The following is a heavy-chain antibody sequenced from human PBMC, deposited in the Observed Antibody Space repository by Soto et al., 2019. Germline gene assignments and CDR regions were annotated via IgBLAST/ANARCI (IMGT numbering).Heavy chain of an antibody. CDR3: ARWDYGYYARFDY. Sequence: QVQLVQSGAEVKKSGASVKVSCKASGYTFTSHDINWVRQATGQGLEWMGWMNPNSGNTGYAQKFQGRVTMTRNTAISTAYMELSRLRSEATAVYYCARWDYGYYARFDYWGQGTLVTVAS. V-gene: IGHV1-8*01. D-gene: IGHD4-17*01. J-gene: IGHJ4*02. CDR1: GYTFTSHD. CDR2: MNPNSGNT.